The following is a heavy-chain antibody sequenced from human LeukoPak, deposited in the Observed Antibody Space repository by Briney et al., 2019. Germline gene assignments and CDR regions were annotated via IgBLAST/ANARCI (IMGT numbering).Heavy chain of an antibody. CDR2: IRYAGNQE. Sequence: GGSLRLSCAASGFTFSDYSIHWVRQAPGKGLEWVAFIRYAGNQEYYTDPVKGRFTISRDNSKNTVHLQTNSLRPEDTAVYYCAKASIYGLQYFDYWGQGTLVTVSS. D-gene: IGHD3-10*01. CDR3: AKASIYGLQYFDY. J-gene: IGHJ4*02. V-gene: IGHV3-30*02. CDR1: GFTFSDYS.